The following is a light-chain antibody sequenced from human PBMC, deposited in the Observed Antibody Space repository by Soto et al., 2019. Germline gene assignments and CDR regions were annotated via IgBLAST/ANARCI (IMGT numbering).Light chain of an antibody. J-gene: IGLJ3*02. V-gene: IGLV2-14*01. CDR3: SSYTSTNTPWV. Sequence: QSALTQPASVSGSPGQSITISCTGTTSDVGGYRYVSWYQQHPGKAPKLMIYEVSNRPSGVSNRFSGSKSGNTASLTISGLQAEDEADYYCSSYTSTNTPWVFGGGTQLTVL. CDR1: TSDVGGYRY. CDR2: EVS.